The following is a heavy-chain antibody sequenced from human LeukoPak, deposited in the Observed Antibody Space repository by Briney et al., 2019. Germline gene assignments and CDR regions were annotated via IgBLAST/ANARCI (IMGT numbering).Heavy chain of an antibody. D-gene: IGHD6-6*01. CDR3: ARELGARPPHWSDP. J-gene: IGHJ5*02. CDR2: INHSGST. Sequence: PSETLSLTCAVYGGSFSGYYWSWIRQPPGKGLEWIGEINHSGSTNYNPSLKSRVTISVDTSKNQFSLKLSSVTAADTAVYYCARELGARPPHWSDPWGQGTLVTVSS. V-gene: IGHV4-34*01. CDR1: GGSFSGYY.